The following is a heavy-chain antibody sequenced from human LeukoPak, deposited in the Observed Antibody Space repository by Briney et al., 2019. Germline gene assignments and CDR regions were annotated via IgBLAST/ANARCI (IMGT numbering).Heavy chain of an antibody. J-gene: IGHJ3*02. Sequence: PGGSLRLSCAASGFTFSSYAMSWVRQAPGKGLEWVSVIGGSGGSTYYADSVEGRFTISRDNSKNTLYLQMNSLRAEDTAVYYCAKDGSSGIAATADAFDIWGQGTMVTVSS. CDR3: AKDGSSGIAATADAFDI. CDR1: GFTFSSYA. D-gene: IGHD6-13*01. V-gene: IGHV3-23*01. CDR2: IGGSGGST.